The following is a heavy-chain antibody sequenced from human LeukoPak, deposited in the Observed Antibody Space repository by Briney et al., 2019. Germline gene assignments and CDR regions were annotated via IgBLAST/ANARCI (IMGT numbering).Heavy chain of an antibody. D-gene: IGHD3-3*01. J-gene: IGHJ4*01. CDR1: GLSFIELS. V-gene: IGHV1-24*01. CDR3: TTNLISLFGVGY. Sequence: ASVQVSCNVSGLSFIELSFHWVRQAPGKGLEWIGRFDPEKDEIVYAQKFQGRVTMTDDTSTATVSLELSSLRSEDTAIYYCTTNLISLFGVGYWGHGTLVTVSS. CDR2: FDPEKDEI.